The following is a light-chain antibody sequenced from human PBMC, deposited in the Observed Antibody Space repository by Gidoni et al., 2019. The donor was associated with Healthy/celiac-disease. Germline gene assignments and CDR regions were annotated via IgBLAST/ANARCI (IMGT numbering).Light chain of an antibody. CDR1: QSVSSN. J-gene: IGKJ3*01. CDR3: QQYNNWVFT. CDR2: GAS. V-gene: IGKV3-15*01. Sequence: IVMTPSPATLSVSPGVRATLSRRASQSVSSNLAWYQQKPGQAPRLLIYGASTRATGIPARFSGSGSGKEFTLTISSLQSEDFAVYYCQQYNNWVFTFGPGTKVDIK.